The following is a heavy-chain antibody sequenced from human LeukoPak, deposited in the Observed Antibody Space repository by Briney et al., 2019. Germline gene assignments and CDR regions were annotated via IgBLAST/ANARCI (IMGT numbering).Heavy chain of an antibody. CDR3: ARAQKYSYDAFDI. CDR2: ISSGGGTI. J-gene: IGHJ3*02. V-gene: IGHV3-48*04. CDR1: GFTFSSYS. D-gene: IGHD4-11*01. Sequence: GGSLRLSCAASGFTFSSYSMNWVRQAPGKGLEYVSYISSGGGTIYYADSVKGRFTISRDNAKNSLYLQMSSLSAEDTAVYYCARAQKYSYDAFDIWGQGTMVTVSS.